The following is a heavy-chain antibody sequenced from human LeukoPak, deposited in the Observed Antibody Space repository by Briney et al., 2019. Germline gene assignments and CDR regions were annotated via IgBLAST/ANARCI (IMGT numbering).Heavy chain of an antibody. CDR1: GYTFTSYG. CDR2: ISAYNGNT. J-gene: IGHJ5*02. D-gene: IGHD2-2*01. V-gene: IGHV1-18*01. CDR3: ARATCSSTSCYNNWFDT. Sequence: ASVKVSCKASGYTFTSYGISWVRQTPGQGLEWMGWISAYNGNTNYAQKLQGRVTMTTDTSTSTAYMELRSLRSDDTAVYYCARATCSSTSCYNNWFDTWGQGTLVTVSS.